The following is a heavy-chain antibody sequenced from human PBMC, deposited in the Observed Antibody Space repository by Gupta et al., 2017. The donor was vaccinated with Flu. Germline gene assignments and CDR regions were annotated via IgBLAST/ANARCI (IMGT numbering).Heavy chain of an antibody. CDR3: ARHYYGSENYYFDA. V-gene: IGHV4-61*02. J-gene: IGHJ4*02. Sequence: QVQLQESGPGLVKPSQTLSLTCSVSGASISSGRYYWSWIRQPAGKGLEWIGRISNSGYTNYNPSLKSRVTMSVDSSKNQFSLKLSSVTAADTAIYFCARHYYGSENYYFDAGGQGTKVTVSS. CDR2: ISNSGYT. D-gene: IGHD3-10*01. CDR1: GASISSGRYY.